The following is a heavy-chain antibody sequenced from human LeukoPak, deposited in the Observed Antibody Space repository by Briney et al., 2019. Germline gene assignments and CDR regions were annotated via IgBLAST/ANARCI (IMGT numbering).Heavy chain of an antibody. CDR2: IIPIFGTA. CDR1: GGTFSSYA. D-gene: IGHD1-20*01. V-gene: IGHV1-69*05. CDR3: ARHRRYNWNYFDY. J-gene: IGHJ4*02. Sequence: ASVKVSCKASGGTFSSYAISWVRQAPGQGLEWMGGIIPIFGTANYAQKFQGRVTITTDESTSTAYTELSSLRSEDTAVYYCARHRRYNWNYFDYWGQGTLVTVSS.